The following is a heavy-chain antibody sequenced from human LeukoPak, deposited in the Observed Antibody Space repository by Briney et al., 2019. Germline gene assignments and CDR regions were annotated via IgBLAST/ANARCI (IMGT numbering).Heavy chain of an antibody. V-gene: IGHV4-59*12. Sequence: PSETLSLTCTVSGGSISSYYWSWIRQPPGKGLEWIGYIYYSASTNYNPSLKSRVTISVDTSKNQFSLNLNSVTAADTAVYYCARRPPSYSDNSGTYYLGGFDYWGQGTLVTVSS. J-gene: IGHJ4*02. CDR2: IYYSAST. CDR3: ARRPPSYSDNSGTYYLGGFDY. CDR1: GGSISSYY. D-gene: IGHD3-10*01.